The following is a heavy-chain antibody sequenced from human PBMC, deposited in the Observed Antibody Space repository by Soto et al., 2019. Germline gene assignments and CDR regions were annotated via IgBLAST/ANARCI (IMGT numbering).Heavy chain of an antibody. CDR2: IYYSGST. CDR3: ARNFNYPYYFDY. Sequence: QVQLQESGPGLVKPSQTLSLTCTVSGGSISSGGYYWSWIRQHPGKGLEWIGYIYYSGSTYYNPSLKSRVTISVDTSKNQFSLKLSSVTAADTAVYSCARNFNYPYYFDYWGQGTLVTVSS. V-gene: IGHV4-31*03. CDR1: GGSISSGGYY. D-gene: IGHD3-10*01. J-gene: IGHJ4*02.